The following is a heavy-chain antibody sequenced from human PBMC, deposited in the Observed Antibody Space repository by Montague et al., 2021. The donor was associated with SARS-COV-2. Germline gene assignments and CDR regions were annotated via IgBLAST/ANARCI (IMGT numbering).Heavy chain of an antibody. CDR2: INHSGSI. D-gene: IGHD3-10*01. Sequence: SETLSLTCAVYGGSFSGYYWSWIRQPPGKGLEWIGEINHSGSINYNPSLKSRVTISVDTSKNQFSLKQSSVTAADTAVYYCARGRRILLWFGELLSGGDYYGMDVWGQGTTITVSS. V-gene: IGHV4-34*01. CDR1: GGSFSGYY. CDR3: ARGRRILLWFGELLSGGDYYGMDV. J-gene: IGHJ6*02.